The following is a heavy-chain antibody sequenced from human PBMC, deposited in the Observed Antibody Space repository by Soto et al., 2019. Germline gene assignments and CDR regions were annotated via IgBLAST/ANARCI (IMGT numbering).Heavy chain of an antibody. V-gene: IGHV3-48*02. Sequence: GGSLRLSCAASGFTFSSYSMNWVRQAPGKGLEWVSYISSSSSTIYYADSVKGRFTISRDNAKNSLYLQMNSLRDEDTAVYYCARGWWRSDIGDNWFDPWGQGTLVTVSS. D-gene: IGHD2-8*02. CDR1: GFTFSSYS. CDR2: ISSSSSTI. CDR3: ARGWWRSDIGDNWFDP. J-gene: IGHJ5*02.